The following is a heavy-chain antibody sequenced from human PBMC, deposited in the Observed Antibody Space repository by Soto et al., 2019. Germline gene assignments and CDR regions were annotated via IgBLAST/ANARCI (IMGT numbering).Heavy chain of an antibody. CDR3: AREPSI. CDR2: IYYSGYT. CDR1: GGSISSGSYY. J-gene: IGHJ4*02. Sequence: QVQLQESGLGLVKPSQTLSLTCTVSGGSISSGSYYWNWIRQHPGKGLEWIGYIYYSGYTYYNPSLKSRVTISVDTSKNQFSLKLSSVTSADTAVYYCAREPSIWGQGTLVTVSS. V-gene: IGHV4-31*03.